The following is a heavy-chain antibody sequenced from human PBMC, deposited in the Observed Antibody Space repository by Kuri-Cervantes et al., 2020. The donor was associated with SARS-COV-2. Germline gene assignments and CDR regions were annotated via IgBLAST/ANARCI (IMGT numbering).Heavy chain of an antibody. CDR1: GFTFSSSW. CDR2: IKQDGSEK. D-gene: IGHD3-3*01. Sequence: GGSLRLSCAASGFTFSSSWMSWVRQAPGKGLEWVANIKQDGSEKYYVDSVKGRFTISRDNAKNSLYLQMNSLRAEDTAVYYCAREGAYDFWSIDYWGQGTLVTVSS. J-gene: IGHJ4*02. CDR3: AREGAYDFWSIDY. V-gene: IGHV3-7*01.